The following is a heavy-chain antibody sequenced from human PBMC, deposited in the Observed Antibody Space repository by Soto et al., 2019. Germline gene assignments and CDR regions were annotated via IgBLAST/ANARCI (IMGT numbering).Heavy chain of an antibody. J-gene: IGHJ6*02. CDR2: IIPIFGTA. CDR1: GGTFSSYA. D-gene: IGHD2-21*01. Sequence: VASVKVSCKASGGTFSSYAISWVRQAPGQGLEWMGGIIPIFGTANYAQKFQGRVTITADESTSTAYMELSSLRSEDTAVYYCARARLIYYYYYGMDVWGQGTTVTVSS. CDR3: ARARLIYYYYYGMDV. V-gene: IGHV1-69*13.